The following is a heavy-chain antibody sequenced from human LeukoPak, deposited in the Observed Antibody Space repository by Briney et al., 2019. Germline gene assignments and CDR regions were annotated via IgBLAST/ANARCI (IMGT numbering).Heavy chain of an antibody. Sequence: GGSLRLSCAASGFTFSSYAMSWVRQAPGKGLEWVSAISGSGGSTYYADSVKGRFTISRDNSKNTLYLQMNSLRAEDTAVYYCARDLGGPYSSFPNWFDPWGQGTLVTVSS. CDR2: ISGSGGST. V-gene: IGHV3-23*01. D-gene: IGHD6-6*01. CDR1: GFTFSSYA. CDR3: ARDLGGPYSSFPNWFDP. J-gene: IGHJ5*02.